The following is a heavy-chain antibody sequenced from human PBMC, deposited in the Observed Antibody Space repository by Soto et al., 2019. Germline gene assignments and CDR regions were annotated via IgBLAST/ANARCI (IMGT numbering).Heavy chain of an antibody. CDR1: GGSINSGGYF. Sequence: SETLSLTCSVSGGSINSGGYFWSWIRQHPGKGLECIGYIYHSGITYYNPSLKSRATISVDTSKNEFSLQLSSVTAAATAVYFSASFHTTSPGWFDPWGQGTLVTVSS. D-gene: IGHD2-2*01. CDR3: ASFHTTSPGWFDP. CDR2: IYHSGIT. V-gene: IGHV4-31*03. J-gene: IGHJ5*02.